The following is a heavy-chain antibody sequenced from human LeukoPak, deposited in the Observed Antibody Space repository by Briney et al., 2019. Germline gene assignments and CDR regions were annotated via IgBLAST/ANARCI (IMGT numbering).Heavy chain of an antibody. Sequence: SVKVSCKASGATFSSYAISWVRQAPGQGLEWMGRIIPILGIANYAQKFQGRVTITADKSTSTAYMELSSLRSEDTAVYYCARDTHMVRGVMGYWGQGTLVTVSS. D-gene: IGHD3-10*01. CDR1: GATFSSYA. J-gene: IGHJ4*02. CDR3: ARDTHMVRGVMGY. V-gene: IGHV1-69*04. CDR2: IIPILGIA.